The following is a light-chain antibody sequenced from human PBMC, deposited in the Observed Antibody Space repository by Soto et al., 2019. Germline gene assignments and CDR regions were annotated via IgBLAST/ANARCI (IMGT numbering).Light chain of an antibody. Sequence: QSALTQPASVSGSPGQSITVSCIGTSSDIASYDYVSWYQQHPGKVPKLMIYDVSNRPSGVSNRFSGSKSGNTASLTISGLQAEDEADYYCTSFTTADTHVLGTGTKLTVL. CDR1: SSDIASYDY. J-gene: IGLJ1*01. V-gene: IGLV2-14*03. CDR2: DVS. CDR3: TSFTTADTHV.